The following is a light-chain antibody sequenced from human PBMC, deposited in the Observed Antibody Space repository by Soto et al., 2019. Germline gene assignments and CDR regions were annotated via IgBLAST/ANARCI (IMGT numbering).Light chain of an antibody. J-gene: IGKJ2*01. Sequence: EIMLTQSPGTLSLSPGERATLSCRASQSVSSSCLAWYRQRPGQAPRLLFYGASSRATGVPDRFSGSGSGTDFTLTISRLEPEDFAVYYCQQYGNSPTFGQGTKLEIK. V-gene: IGKV3-20*01. CDR3: QQYGNSPT. CDR1: QSVSSSC. CDR2: GAS.